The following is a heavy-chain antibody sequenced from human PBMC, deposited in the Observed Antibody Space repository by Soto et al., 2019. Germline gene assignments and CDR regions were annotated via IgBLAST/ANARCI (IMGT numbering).Heavy chain of an antibody. V-gene: IGHV3-74*01. CDR2: INADGSST. D-gene: IGHD6-25*01. CDR1: GFTFSSSW. CDR3: ARGSGYLDY. Sequence: EVQLVESGGGLVQPGGSLRLSCAASGFTFSSSWMHWVRQPPGKGLVWLSRINADGSSTNYADSVKGRFTISRDNAKNTLYMQMSSLRVEDTAMYYCARGSGYLDYWGQGALVTVYS. J-gene: IGHJ4*02.